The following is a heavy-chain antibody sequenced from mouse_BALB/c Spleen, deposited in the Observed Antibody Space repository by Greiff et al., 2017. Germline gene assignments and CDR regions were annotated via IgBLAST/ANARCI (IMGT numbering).Heavy chain of an antibody. CDR2: LWSGGST. D-gene: IGHD2-1*01. J-gene: IGHJ3*01. CDR1: GFSLTSYG. Sequence: QVQLKQSGPGLVQPSQSLSITCTVSGFSLTSYGVHWVRQYPGKGLEWLGVLWSGGSTDYNAAFISRLSISKDNSKSQFFFKMNSLQANDTAIYYCARSELLSWFAYWGQGTLVTVSA. V-gene: IGHV2-2*02. CDR3: ARSELLSWFAY.